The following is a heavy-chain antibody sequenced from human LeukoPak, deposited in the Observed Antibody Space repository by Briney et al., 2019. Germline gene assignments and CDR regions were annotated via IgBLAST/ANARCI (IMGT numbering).Heavy chain of an antibody. CDR2: IYYSGST. CDR3: ARNTETAIPLPYYFDY. Sequence: SETLSLTCTVSGGSISSSSYYWGWIRQPPGKGLEWIGYIYYSGSTNYNPSLKSRVTISVDTSKNQFSLKLSSVTAADTAVYYCARNTETAIPLPYYFDYWGQGTLVTVSS. CDR1: GGSISSSSYY. J-gene: IGHJ4*02. D-gene: IGHD2-21*02. V-gene: IGHV4-61*05.